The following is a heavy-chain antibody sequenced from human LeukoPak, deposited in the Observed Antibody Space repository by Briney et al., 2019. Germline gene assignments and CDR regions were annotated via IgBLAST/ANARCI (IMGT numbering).Heavy chain of an antibody. CDR2: ISGSGGST. J-gene: IGHJ4*02. CDR3: AKTGTPWYYFDY. V-gene: IGHV3-23*01. CDR1: GFTFSSYA. Sequence: PGGSLRLSCAASGFTFSSYAMSWVRQAPRKGLEWVSAISGSGGSTYYADSVKGRFTISRDNSKNTLYLQMNSLRAEDTAVYYCAKTGTPWYYFDYWGQGTLVTVSS. D-gene: IGHD6-13*01.